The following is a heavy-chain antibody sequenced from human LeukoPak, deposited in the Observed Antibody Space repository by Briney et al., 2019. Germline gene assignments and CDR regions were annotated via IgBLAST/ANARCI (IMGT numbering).Heavy chain of an antibody. CDR2: IIPIFGTA. V-gene: IGHV1-69*01. CDR3: ARDRITIFGVGYQYFDY. Sequence: SVKVSCKASGGTFSSYATSWVRQAPGQGLEWMGGIIPIFGTANYAQKFQGRVTITADESTSTAYMELSSLRSEDTAVYYCARDRITIFGVGYQYFDYWGQGTLVTVSS. D-gene: IGHD3-3*01. CDR1: GGTFSSYA. J-gene: IGHJ4*02.